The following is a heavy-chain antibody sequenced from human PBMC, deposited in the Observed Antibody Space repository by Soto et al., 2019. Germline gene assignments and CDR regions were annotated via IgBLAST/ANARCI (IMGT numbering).Heavy chain of an antibody. CDR3: ASLIRWHPFDS. CDR2: INSDGSDT. J-gene: IGHJ4*02. CDR1: GFTFSNYW. V-gene: IGHV3-74*01. Sequence: EVQLVESGGGLVQPGGSLRLSCAASGFTFSNYWMHWVRQAPGKGLLWVSRINSDGSDTIYADFVKGRFTISRDNAKNTLYLQMNSLRAEDTAVYYCASLIRWHPFDSWGQGTLVTVSS.